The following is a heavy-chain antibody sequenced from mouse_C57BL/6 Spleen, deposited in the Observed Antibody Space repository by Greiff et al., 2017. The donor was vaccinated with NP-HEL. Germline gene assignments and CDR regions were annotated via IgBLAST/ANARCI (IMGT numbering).Heavy chain of an antibody. V-gene: IGHV1-18*01. CDR1: GYTFTDYN. J-gene: IGHJ2*01. D-gene: IGHD1-1*01. CDR2: INPNNGGT. CDR3: ARRYYGSSYYFDY. Sequence: VQLQQSGPELVKPGASVQIPCKASGYTFTDYNMDWVKQSHGKSLEWIGDINPNNGGTIYNQKFKGKATLTVDKSSSTAYMELRSLTSEDTAVYYCARRYYGSSYYFDYWGQGTTLTVSS.